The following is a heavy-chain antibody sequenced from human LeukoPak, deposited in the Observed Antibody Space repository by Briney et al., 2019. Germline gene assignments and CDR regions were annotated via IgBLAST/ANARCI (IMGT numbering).Heavy chain of an antibody. J-gene: IGHJ4*02. CDR1: GFTFSSYA. V-gene: IGHV3-23*01. CDR3: AKDASGTYPSDFDY. Sequence: GGSLRLSCAASGFTFSSYAMSWVRQAPGKGLEWVSSLSIGGSRTYYADSVKGRFTISRDNSKSTLYLQMNSLRAEDTAVYYCAKDASGTYPSDFDYWGQGTLVTVSS. D-gene: IGHD3-3*01. CDR2: LSIGGSRT.